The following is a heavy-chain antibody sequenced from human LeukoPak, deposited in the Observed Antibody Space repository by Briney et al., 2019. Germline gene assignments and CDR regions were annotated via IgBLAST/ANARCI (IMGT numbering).Heavy chain of an antibody. CDR1: GFTFSSYS. V-gene: IGHV3-21*01. D-gene: IGHD3-10*01. J-gene: IGHJ4*02. CDR2: FSSSSSYI. CDR3: ARGGYGSGSYSADY. Sequence: GGSLRLSCAASGFTFSSYSMNWVRQAPGKGLEWVSSFSSSSSYIYYADSVKGRFTISRDNAKNSLYLQMNSLRAEDTAVYYCARGGYGSGSYSADYWGQGTLVTVSS.